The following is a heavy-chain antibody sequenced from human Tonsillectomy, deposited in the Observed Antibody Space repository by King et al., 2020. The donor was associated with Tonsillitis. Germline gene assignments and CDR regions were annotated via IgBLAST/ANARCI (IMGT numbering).Heavy chain of an antibody. CDR2: ISGGGGST. Sequence: VQLVESGGGLVQPGGSLRVSCAASGFTFSSYAMSWVRQAPGKGLEWVSLISGGGGSTYYADYVKGRFTITRDNSKNTLYLQMNSLRVEDTAVYYCAKDPTYYKTTYYFDYWGQGTLVTVSS. CDR3: AKDPTYYKTTYYFDY. D-gene: IGHD3-10*01. J-gene: IGHJ4*02. V-gene: IGHV3-23*04. CDR1: GFTFSSYA.